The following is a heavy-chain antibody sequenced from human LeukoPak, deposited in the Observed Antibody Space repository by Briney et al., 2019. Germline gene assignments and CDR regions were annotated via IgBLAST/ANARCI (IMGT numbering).Heavy chain of an antibody. CDR3: AKDLHTSSWYNYFQH. CDR1: GFTFSSYA. J-gene: IGHJ1*01. D-gene: IGHD6-13*01. V-gene: IGHV3-23*01. CDR2: ISDSGGST. Sequence: GGSLRLSCVASGFTFSSYAMSWVRQAPGEGLEWVSVISDSGGSTYYADSVTGRFTISRANSKNTLYLQMNYLRDEDTAVCYCAKDLHTSSWYNYFQHWGQGTLVTVSS.